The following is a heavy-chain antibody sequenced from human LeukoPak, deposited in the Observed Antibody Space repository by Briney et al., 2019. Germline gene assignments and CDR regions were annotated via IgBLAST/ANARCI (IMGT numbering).Heavy chain of an antibody. CDR1: GYTFTSYD. D-gene: IGHD2-2*01. CDR2: MNPNSGNT. J-gene: IGHJ5*02. V-gene: IGHV1-8*01. CDR3: ARAGSIVVVPAAISDWFDP. Sequence: ASVKVSCKASGYTFTSYDINWVRQATGQGLEWMGWMNPNSGNTGYAQKFQGRVTMTRNTSISTAYMELSSLRSEDTAVYYCARAGSIVVVPAAISDWFDPWGQGTLVTVSS.